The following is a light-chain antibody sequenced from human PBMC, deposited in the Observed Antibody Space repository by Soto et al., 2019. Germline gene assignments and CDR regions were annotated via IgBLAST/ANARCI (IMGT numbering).Light chain of an antibody. CDR1: QNVMYN. J-gene: IGKJ1*01. CDR2: GAT. Sequence: EIVLTQSPATLYVSPGGRATLSCRASQNVMYNLAWYQQKPGQAPRLLVYGATTRATDAPPRFRGSGSGTEFSLTISSLQSEDFATYYCQPYGGWPRTFGQGSRVEIK. CDR3: QPYGGWPRT. V-gene: IGKV3-15*01.